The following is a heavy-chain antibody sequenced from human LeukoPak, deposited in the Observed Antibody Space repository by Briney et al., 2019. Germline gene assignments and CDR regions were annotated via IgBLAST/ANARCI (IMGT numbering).Heavy chain of an antibody. CDR2: ITPDGSDR. D-gene: IGHD6-19*01. Sequence: QPGGSLRLFCAVSGFTFNNYWMSWVRQAPGKGLGWVANITPDGSDRYYVDSLKGRVTISRDNTKSSLYLQLNSLRAEDTAVYYCVPGGLAVSGIDYWGQGALVTVSS. J-gene: IGHJ4*02. CDR3: VPGGLAVSGIDY. V-gene: IGHV3-7*01. CDR1: GFTFNNYW.